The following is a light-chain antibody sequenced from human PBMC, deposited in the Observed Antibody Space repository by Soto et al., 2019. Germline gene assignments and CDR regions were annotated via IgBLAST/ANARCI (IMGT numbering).Light chain of an antibody. J-gene: IGKJ2*01. CDR1: HSVSSSY. Sequence: IVLTQSPGPLSLSPGERATLSCRASHSVSSSYLDWYQQKPGQAPRLLIYGASSSATGIPDRFSCSGSGPYFTLTTSKLEPEDFAVYYAQQYGSSHPEYNSGRGTELEIK. CDR3: QQYGSSHPEYN. V-gene: IGKV3-20*01. CDR2: GAS.